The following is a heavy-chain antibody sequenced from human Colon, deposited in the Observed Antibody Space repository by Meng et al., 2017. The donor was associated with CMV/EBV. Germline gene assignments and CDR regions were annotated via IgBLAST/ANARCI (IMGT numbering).Heavy chain of an antibody. CDR2: MYYTGSD. Sequence: CTGSNGSITSGGYYWSWLRHVPGKSLEWIGYMYYTGSDFYNPSLKSRTTISVSTSENQFSLKLTSRTAADTAVYYCARDSGYGHFDYWGQGVLVTVSS. CDR1: NGSITSGGYY. V-gene: IGHV4-31*03. CDR3: ARDSGYGHFDY. D-gene: IGHD5-12*01. J-gene: IGHJ4*02.